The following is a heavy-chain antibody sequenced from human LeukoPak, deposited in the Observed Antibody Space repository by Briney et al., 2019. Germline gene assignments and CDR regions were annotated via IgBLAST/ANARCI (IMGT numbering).Heavy chain of an antibody. CDR2: IYYSGST. J-gene: IGHJ5*02. D-gene: IGHD3-10*01. CDR3: ARGQDPYGSGSS. Sequence: SETLSLTCTVSGGSISSGDYYWSWIRQPPGKGLEWIGYIYYSGSTYYNPSLKSRVTISVDTSKNQFSLKLSSVTAADTAVYYCARGQDPYGSGSSWGQGTLVTVSS. V-gene: IGHV4-31*03. CDR1: GGSISSGDYY.